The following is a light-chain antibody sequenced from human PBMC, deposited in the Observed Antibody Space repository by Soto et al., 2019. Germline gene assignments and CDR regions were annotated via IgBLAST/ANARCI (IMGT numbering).Light chain of an antibody. V-gene: IGKV3-11*01. J-gene: IGKJ4*01. CDR1: QSVSTY. CDR3: HQGNTWVT. Sequence: EIVLTQSPATLSLSPGDRATLSCRASQSVSTYVAWYQQKPGQAPRLLIYDSSNRATGIPARFSGSGSGTDFTLTISCLEPEDFAVYYCHQGNTWVTFGGGTKVEIK. CDR2: DSS.